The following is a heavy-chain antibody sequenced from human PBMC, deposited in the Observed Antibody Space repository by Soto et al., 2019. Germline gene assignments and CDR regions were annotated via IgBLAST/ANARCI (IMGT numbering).Heavy chain of an antibody. CDR3: ARDPHITIFGVDLTWFDP. D-gene: IGHD3-3*01. V-gene: IGHV3-21*01. J-gene: IGHJ5*02. CDR2: ISSSSSYI. Sequence: PGGSLRLSCAASGFTFSSYSMNWVRQAPGKGMEWVSSISSSSSYIYYADSVKGRFTISRDNAKNSLYLQMNSLRAEDTAVYYSARDPHITIFGVDLTWFDPWGQGTLVTVST. CDR1: GFTFSSYS.